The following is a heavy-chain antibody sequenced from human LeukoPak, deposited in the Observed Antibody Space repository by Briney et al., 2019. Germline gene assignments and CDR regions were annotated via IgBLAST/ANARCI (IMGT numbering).Heavy chain of an antibody. CDR1: GGSISSGSYY. CDR3: ARTVVVPAASWYYFDY. Sequence: SETLSLTCTVSGGSISSGSYYWSWIRQPAGKGLEWIGRIYTSGSTNYNPSLKSRVTISVDTSKNQFSLKLSSVTAADTAVYYCARTVVVPAASWYYFDYWGQGTLVTVSS. D-gene: IGHD2-2*01. CDR2: IYTSGST. V-gene: IGHV4-61*02. J-gene: IGHJ4*02.